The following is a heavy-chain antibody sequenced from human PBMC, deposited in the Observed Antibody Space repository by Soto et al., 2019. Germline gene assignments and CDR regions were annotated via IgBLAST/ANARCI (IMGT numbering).Heavy chain of an antibody. Sequence: ASVRVACKACGYTFTGYYMHWVRQAPGQGREWMGWINPNSGGTNYAQKFQGWVTMTRDTSISKAYMELRRLRSDETAVYYCARDVRRGYSSGSGLDYWGQGTLVTVSS. D-gene: IGHD6-19*01. CDR3: ARDVRRGYSSGSGLDY. CDR1: GYTFTGYY. CDR2: INPNSGGT. V-gene: IGHV1-2*04. J-gene: IGHJ4*02.